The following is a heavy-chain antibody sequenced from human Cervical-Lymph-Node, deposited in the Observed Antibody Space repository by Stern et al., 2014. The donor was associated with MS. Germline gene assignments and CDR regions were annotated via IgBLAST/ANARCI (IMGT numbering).Heavy chain of an antibody. Sequence: MQLVESGAEVKKPGASVKVSCKASGYTFTNYGISWVRQAPGQGLEWMGWISAYNGNTKYAQKLQGRVTMTTDTSTTTAYMELRSLRSDDTAIYYCARDSSLVVVAPQFWGQGTLVTVSS. CDR1: GYTFTNYG. D-gene: IGHD2-15*01. CDR2: ISAYNGNT. V-gene: IGHV1-18*01. CDR3: ARDSSLVVVAPQF. J-gene: IGHJ4*02.